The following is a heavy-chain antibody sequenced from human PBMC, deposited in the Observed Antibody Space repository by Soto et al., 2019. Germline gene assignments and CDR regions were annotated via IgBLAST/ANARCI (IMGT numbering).Heavy chain of an antibody. V-gene: IGHV3-23*01. Sequence: PGGSLRLSCAASGFTFSSYAMSWVRQAPGKGLEWVSAISGSGGSTYYADSVKGRFTISRDNSKNTLYLQMNSLRAEDTAVYYCAKDHRRLLWFGEPYYFDYWGQGTLVTVSS. J-gene: IGHJ4*02. D-gene: IGHD3-10*01. CDR1: GFTFSSYA. CDR2: ISGSGGST. CDR3: AKDHRRLLWFGEPYYFDY.